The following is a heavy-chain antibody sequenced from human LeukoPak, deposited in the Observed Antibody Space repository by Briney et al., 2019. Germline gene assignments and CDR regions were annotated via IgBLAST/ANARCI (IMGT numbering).Heavy chain of an antibody. J-gene: IGHJ4*02. V-gene: IGHV3-33*01. CDR1: GFTFSNYG. Sequence: PGGSLRLSCAASGFTFSNYGMFWVRQAPGRGLEWVALIWFDGSKRYYADSVKGRVTISRDTPKNTLYLQMNSLRAEDTAVYYCARNGGSVGYWGQGTLVTVSS. CDR3: ARNGGSVGY. D-gene: IGHD2-8*01. CDR2: IWFDGSKR.